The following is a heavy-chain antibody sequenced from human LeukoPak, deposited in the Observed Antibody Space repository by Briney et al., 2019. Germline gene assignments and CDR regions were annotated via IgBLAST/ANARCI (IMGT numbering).Heavy chain of an antibody. CDR3: ARVADQNWYFDL. CDR2: VYYSRST. Sequence: SETLSLTCTVSGDSISSYYWNWIRQPPGKGLDWIGYVYYSRSTNYNPSLKSQVTISVDTSKNQFSLKLSSVTAADTAVYYCARVADQNWYFDLWGRGTLVTVSS. CDR1: GDSISSYY. J-gene: IGHJ2*01. V-gene: IGHV4-59*01.